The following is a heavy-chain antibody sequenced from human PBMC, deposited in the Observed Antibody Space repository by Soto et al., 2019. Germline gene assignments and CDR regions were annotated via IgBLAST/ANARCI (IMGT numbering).Heavy chain of an antibody. V-gene: IGHV4-59*08. CDR2: IYYSGST. D-gene: IGHD6-13*01. CDR3: ASSIAAAGTHPKKRNWFDP. CDR1: GGSISSYY. Sequence: SETLSLTCTVSGGSISSYYLSWIRQPPGKGLEWIGYIYYSGSTNYNPSLKSRVTISVDTSKNQFSLRLTSVTAADTAVYYCASSIAAAGTHPKKRNWFDPWGQGTLVTVSS. J-gene: IGHJ5*02.